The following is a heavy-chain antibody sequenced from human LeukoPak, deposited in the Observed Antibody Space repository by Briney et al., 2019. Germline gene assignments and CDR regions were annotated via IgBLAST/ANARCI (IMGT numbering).Heavy chain of an antibody. CDR2: ISSNGGST. V-gene: IGHV3-64D*09. D-gene: IGHD2-15*01. CDR3: VKDQSYCSGGSCYYYFDH. J-gene: IGHJ4*02. Sequence: GGSLRLSCSLSGFTFRSYAMQWVRHPPGEGLEYVSAISSNGGSTYYADSVKGRFTISRDNSKNTLYLQMSSLRGEDTAVYYCVKDQSYCSGGSCYYYFDHWGQGTLVTVSS. CDR1: GFTFRSYA.